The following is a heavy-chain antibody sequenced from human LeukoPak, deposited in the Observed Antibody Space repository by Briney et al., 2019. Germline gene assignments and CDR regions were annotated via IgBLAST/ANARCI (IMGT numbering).Heavy chain of an antibody. CDR2: ISAMGVST. CDR1: GFTFSSYA. Sequence: PGGSLRLSCAASGFTFSSYAMSWVRQAPGKGLEWVSGISAMGVSTYYADSVKGRFTISRDNSKNTLYLQMNSLRAEDTAVYYCAHPTEYSSSWYGNWFDPWGQGTLVTVSS. D-gene: IGHD6-13*01. CDR3: AHPTEYSSSWYGNWFDP. J-gene: IGHJ5*02. V-gene: IGHV3-23*01.